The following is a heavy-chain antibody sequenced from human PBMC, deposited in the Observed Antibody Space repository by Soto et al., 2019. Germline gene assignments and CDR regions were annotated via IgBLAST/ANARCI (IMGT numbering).Heavy chain of an antibody. J-gene: IGHJ5*02. V-gene: IGHV3-23*01. Sequence: GGSLRLSCAASGFTVSSNYMSWVRQAPGKGLEWVSAISGSGGSTYYADSVKGRFTISRDNSKNTLYLQMNSLRAEDTAVYYCAKDLVVPAATRPFNWFDPWGQGTLVTVSS. CDR1: GFTVSSNY. D-gene: IGHD2-2*01. CDR3: AKDLVVPAATRPFNWFDP. CDR2: ISGSGGST.